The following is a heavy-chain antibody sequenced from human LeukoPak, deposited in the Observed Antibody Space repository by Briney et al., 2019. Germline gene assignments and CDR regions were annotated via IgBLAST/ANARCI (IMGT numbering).Heavy chain of an antibody. CDR2: MSSSGSTI. V-gene: IGHV3-48*03. CDR1: GFTFSSFE. D-gene: IGHD1-26*01. J-gene: IGHJ4*02. Sequence: PGGSLRLSCVASGFTFSSFEMNWVRQAPGKGLDWVSYMSSSGSTIYHADSVKGRFTISRDNAKNSLYLQMNSLRAEDTAVYYCARGPSYQGGFDYWGQGTLVTVSS. CDR3: ARGPSYQGGFDY.